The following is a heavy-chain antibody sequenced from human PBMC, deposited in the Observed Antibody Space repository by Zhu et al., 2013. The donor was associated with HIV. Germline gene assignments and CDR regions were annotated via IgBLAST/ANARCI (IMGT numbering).Heavy chain of an antibody. Sequence: QVQLVHSGAEVKKPGSSVKVSCKASVGTFSNYALSWVRQAPGQGLEWMGGIIPISGTTNYAQTFQGRVTITADESTSTAYMELSSLRSEDTAVYYCARALITIFGVANDAFDIWGQGTMVTVS. V-gene: IGHV1-69*01. J-gene: IGHJ3*02. CDR3: ARALITIFGVANDAFDI. CDR1: VGTFSNYA. D-gene: IGHD3-3*01. CDR2: IIPISGTT.